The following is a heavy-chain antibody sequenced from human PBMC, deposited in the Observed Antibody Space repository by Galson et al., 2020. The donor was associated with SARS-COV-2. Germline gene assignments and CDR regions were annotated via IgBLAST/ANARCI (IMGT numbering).Heavy chain of an antibody. V-gene: IGHV3-23*01. Sequence: GESLKISCAASGFTFSSSAMNWVRQAPGKGLEWVSAISGSGGSTYYGDSVKGRFTISRDNFKNTLYLQMNSLGAEDTAVYYCAIKEGYYYYGMDVWGQGTTVTVSS. CDR3: AIKEGYYYYGMDV. J-gene: IGHJ6*02. CDR2: ISGSGGST. CDR1: GFTFSSSA.